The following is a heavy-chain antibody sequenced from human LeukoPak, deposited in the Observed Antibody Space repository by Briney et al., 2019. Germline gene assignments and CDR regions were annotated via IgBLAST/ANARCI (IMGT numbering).Heavy chain of an antibody. CDR1: GYPFTSYY. CDR3: ARDPISSNWPRGHWFDP. Sequence: ASAKVSCKASGYPFTSYYMNWVRQAPGQGVEWMGLINPNGGSTTYAQRFQGRVSMTRDTSTRTVYMELTSLRSDDTAVYYCARDPISSNWPRGHWFDPWGQGTLVTVSS. V-gene: IGHV1-46*01. J-gene: IGHJ5*02. CDR2: INPNGGST. D-gene: IGHD6-13*01.